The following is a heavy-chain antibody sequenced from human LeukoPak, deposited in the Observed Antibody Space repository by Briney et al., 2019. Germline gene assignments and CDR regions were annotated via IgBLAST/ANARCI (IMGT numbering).Heavy chain of an antibody. J-gene: IGHJ4*02. CDR2: IWNDGSNK. D-gene: IGHD4-11*01. V-gene: IGHV3-33*06. CDR3: AKDTQRGFDYSNSLEY. Sequence: GRSLRLSCAASGFTFSHYGMHWVRQAPGRGLEWVAVIWNDGSNKYYADSVKGRFTISRDNSQNTVDLHMNSLRAEDTAVYYCAKDTQRGFDYSNSLEYWGQGTLVTVSS. CDR1: GFTFSHYG.